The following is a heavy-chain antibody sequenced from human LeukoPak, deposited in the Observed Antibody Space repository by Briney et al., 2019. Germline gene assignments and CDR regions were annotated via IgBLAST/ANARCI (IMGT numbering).Heavy chain of an antibody. CDR3: AGDWRSSSWYRDYYYYYMDV. Sequence: ASVKVSCKASGGTFSSYAISWVRQAPGQGLEWMGGIIPIFGTANYAQKFQGRVTITADESTSTAYMELSSLRSEDTAVYYCAGDWRSSSWYRDYYYYYMDVWGKGTTVTVSS. D-gene: IGHD6-13*01. CDR2: IIPIFGTA. J-gene: IGHJ6*03. CDR1: GGTFSSYA. V-gene: IGHV1-69*13.